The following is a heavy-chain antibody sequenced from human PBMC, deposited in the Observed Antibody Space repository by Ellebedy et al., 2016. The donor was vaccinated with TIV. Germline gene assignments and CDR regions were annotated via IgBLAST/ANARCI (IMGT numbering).Heavy chain of an antibody. V-gene: IGHV4-34*01. CDR3: ARGDSSGQDY. CDR2: INHSGST. CDR1: GGSFSGYY. Sequence: MPSETLSLTCAVYGGSFSGYYWSWIRQPPGKGLEWIGEINHSGSTNYNPSLKSRVTISVDTSKNQFSLKLSSVTAAVTAVYYCARGDSSGQDYWGQGTLVTVSS. D-gene: IGHD3-22*01. J-gene: IGHJ4*02.